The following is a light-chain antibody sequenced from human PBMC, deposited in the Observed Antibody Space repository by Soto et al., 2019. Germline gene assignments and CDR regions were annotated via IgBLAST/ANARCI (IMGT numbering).Light chain of an antibody. J-gene: IGLJ1*01. Sequence: QSVLTQPASVSGSPGQSITISCTGTSSDVGGYDYVSWYQQLPGKAPKLMIYDVSNRPSGVSNRFSGSKSGTTASLTISGLQAEDEADYYCSSYTSSGTYVFGTGTKVTVL. CDR3: SSYTSSGTYV. V-gene: IGLV2-14*01. CDR2: DVS. CDR1: SSDVGGYDY.